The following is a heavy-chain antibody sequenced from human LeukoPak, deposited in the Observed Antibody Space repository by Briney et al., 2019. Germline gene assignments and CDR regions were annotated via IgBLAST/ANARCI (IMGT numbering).Heavy chain of an antibody. D-gene: IGHD5-24*01. CDR2: IRTDGVTT. CDR3: VKDDGWVQYAD. CDR1: GFTFSSYG. J-gene: IGHJ4*02. V-gene: IGHV3-NL1*01. Sequence: PGGSLRLSCAASGFTFSSYGMHWVRQAPGKGLEWVSGIRTDGVTTYYADSVKGRFTISRDNSKNTVFLQMNSLRAEDTAVYYCVKDDGWVQYADWGQGTLVTVSS.